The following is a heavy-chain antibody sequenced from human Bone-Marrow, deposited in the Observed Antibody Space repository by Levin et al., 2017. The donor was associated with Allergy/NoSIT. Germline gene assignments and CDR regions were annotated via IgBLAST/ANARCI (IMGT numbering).Heavy chain of an antibody. Sequence: LSQTLSLTCTVSGGSISSGGYYWSWIRQHPGKGLEWIGYIYYSGSTYYNPSLKSRVTISVDTSKNQFSLKLSSVTAADTAVYYCARFDDCSGGSGYGSAAFDIWGQGTMVTVSS. CDR3: ARFDDCSGGSGYGSAAFDI. CDR1: GGSISSGGYY. CDR2: IYYSGST. D-gene: IGHD2-15*01. V-gene: IGHV4-31*03. J-gene: IGHJ3*02.